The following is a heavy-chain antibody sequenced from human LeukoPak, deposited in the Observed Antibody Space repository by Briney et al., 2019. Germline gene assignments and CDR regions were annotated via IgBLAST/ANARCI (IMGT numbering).Heavy chain of an antibody. Sequence: ASVKVSCKASGYTFTSYGISWVRQAPGQGLEWMGWISGYNGNTNYAQKLQGRVTMTRNTSISTAYMELSSLRSEDTAVYYCAGRITMVRGAPDGSFDYWGQGTLVTVSS. CDR3: AGRITMVRGAPDGSFDY. V-gene: IGHV1-18*01. J-gene: IGHJ4*02. CDR1: GYTFTSYG. D-gene: IGHD3-10*01. CDR2: ISGYNGNT.